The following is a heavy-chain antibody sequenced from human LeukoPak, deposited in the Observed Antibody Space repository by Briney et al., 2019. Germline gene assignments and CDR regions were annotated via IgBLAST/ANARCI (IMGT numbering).Heavy chain of an antibody. CDR2: ISSSSSYI. CDR3: ARVIITIFGVVDV. Sequence: GGSLRLSCAASGFTFSSYSMNWVRQAPGKRLEWVSSISSSSSYIYYADSVKGRFTISRDNAKNSLYLQMNSLRAEDTAVYYCARVIITIFGVVDVWGQGTLVTVSS. J-gene: IGHJ4*02. D-gene: IGHD3-3*01. CDR1: GFTFSSYS. V-gene: IGHV3-21*01.